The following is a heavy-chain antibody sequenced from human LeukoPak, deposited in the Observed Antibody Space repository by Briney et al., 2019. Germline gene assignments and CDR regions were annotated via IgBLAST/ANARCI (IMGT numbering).Heavy chain of an antibody. J-gene: IGHJ4*02. CDR1: GGSISSYY. D-gene: IGHD3-22*01. CDR2: IYYSGST. V-gene: IGHV4-59*01. Sequence: SETLSLTCTVSGGSISSYYWSWIRQPPGKGLEWIGYIYYSGSTNYNPSLKSRVTISVDTSKNQFSLKLSSVTAADTAVYYCAAVYYYDSSGYYYLFDHWGQGTLVTVSS. CDR3: AAVYYYDSSGYYYLFDH.